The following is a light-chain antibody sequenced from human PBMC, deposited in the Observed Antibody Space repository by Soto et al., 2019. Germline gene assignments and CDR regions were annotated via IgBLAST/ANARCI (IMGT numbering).Light chain of an antibody. CDR3: KQTYSLPRT. CDR1: RTGSKF. V-gene: IGKV1-39*01. CDR2: SAS. J-gene: IGKJ1*01. Sequence: DVQITHSPSLLYAFAGENVTIACRASRTGSKFVDWYQQEEGEVPDLLIYSASALYSGVPSRFSGSGSGTEFTLTISSLQPEDFATYYCKQTYSLPRTFAQGTKVDIK.